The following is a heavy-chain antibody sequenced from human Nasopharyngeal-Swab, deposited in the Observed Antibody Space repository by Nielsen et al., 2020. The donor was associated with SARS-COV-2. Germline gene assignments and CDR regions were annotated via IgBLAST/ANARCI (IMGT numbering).Heavy chain of an antibody. Sequence: KVSCKGSGYSFTSYWIGWVRQMPGKGLGWMGIIYPGDSDTRYSPSFQGQVTISADKSISTAYLQWSSLKASDTAMYYCARRVGYCSGGSCYFDYWGQGTLVTVSS. CDR1: GYSFTSYW. CDR2: IYPGDSDT. CDR3: ARRVGYCSGGSCYFDY. J-gene: IGHJ4*02. V-gene: IGHV5-51*01. D-gene: IGHD2-15*01.